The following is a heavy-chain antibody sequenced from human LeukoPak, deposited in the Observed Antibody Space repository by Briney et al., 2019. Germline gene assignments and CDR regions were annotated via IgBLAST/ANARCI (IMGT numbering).Heavy chain of an antibody. CDR1: GYTFTSYG. D-gene: IGHD2-15*01. V-gene: IGHV1-18*01. J-gene: IGHJ4*02. Sequence: GASVKVSCKASGYTFTSYGISWVRQAPGQGLEWMGWISAYNGNTNYAQKLQGRVTMTTDTSTSTAYMELRSLRSDDTAVYYCARAIVVVAATNPSFDYWGQGTLVTVSS. CDR2: ISAYNGNT. CDR3: ARAIVVVAATNPSFDY.